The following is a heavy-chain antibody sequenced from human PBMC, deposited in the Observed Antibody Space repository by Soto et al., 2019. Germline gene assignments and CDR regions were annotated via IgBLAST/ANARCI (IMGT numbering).Heavy chain of an antibody. Sequence: QVQLVESGGGLVKPGGSLRLSCAASGFTFSDYYMSWIRQAPGQGLEWVSYISSSSSYTNYADSVKGRFTISRDNAKKAPYLQMNSLRAGDTAVYYCATSTGLESPRGGYDYGGQGTLGTVSS. CDR1: GFTFSDYY. CDR2: ISSSSSYT. CDR3: ATSTGLESPRGGYDY. D-gene: IGHD3-16*01. V-gene: IGHV3-11*05. J-gene: IGHJ4*02.